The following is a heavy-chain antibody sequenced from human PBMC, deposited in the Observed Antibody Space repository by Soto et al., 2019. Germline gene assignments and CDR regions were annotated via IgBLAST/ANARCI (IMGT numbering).Heavy chain of an antibody. V-gene: IGHV1-18*01. D-gene: IGHD6-19*01. CDR1: AYTSTLYG. J-gene: IGHJ4*02. CDR3: ATALGTSGWFDY. CDR2: IRAHNGET. Sequence: QVHLVQSGAEVKRPGASVKVSCKASAYTSTLYGITWVRQAPGQGLEWMGWIRAHNGETKFARKFQDRVTMTTDPSSSTVFMDLRTLTSDDTAGYYCATALGTSGWFDYWGQGTLVTVPS.